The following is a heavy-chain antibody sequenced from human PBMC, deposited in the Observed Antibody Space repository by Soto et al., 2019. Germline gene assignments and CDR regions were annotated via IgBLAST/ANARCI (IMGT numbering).Heavy chain of an antibody. Sequence: SETLSLTCTVSGGSTSSDNYWSWIRQPPGKGLEWIGHIYYSGNTDYNPSLKSRLAISIDTSKNQFSLKLSSVTAADTAVYFCAREGGESSDGLYYFDSWGQGSLVTVSA. D-gene: IGHD3-16*01. CDR2: IYYSGNT. CDR1: GGSTSSDNY. J-gene: IGHJ4*02. V-gene: IGHV4-30-4*01. CDR3: AREGGESSDGLYYFDS.